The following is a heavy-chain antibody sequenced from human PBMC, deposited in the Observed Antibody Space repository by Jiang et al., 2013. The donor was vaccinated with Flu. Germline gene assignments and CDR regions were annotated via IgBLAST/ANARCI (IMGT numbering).Heavy chain of an antibody. D-gene: IGHD3-22*01. CDR3: ARDGWGYYDSSGYPFYGMDV. Sequence: QSGSELKKPGASVKVSCKASGYTFTSYAMNWVRQAPGQGLEWMGWINTNTGNPTYAQGFTGRFVFSLDTSVSTAYLQISSLKAEDTAVYYCARDGWGYYDSSGYPFYGMDVWAKGPRSPSP. CDR2: INTNTGNP. CDR1: GYTFTSYA. V-gene: IGHV7-4-1*02. J-gene: IGHJ6*02.